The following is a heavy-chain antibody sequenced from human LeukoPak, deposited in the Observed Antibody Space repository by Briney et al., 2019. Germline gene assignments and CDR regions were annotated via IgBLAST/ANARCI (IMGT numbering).Heavy chain of an antibody. CDR3: AKTRTTRYLDWLSRTGGDFDF. D-gene: IGHD3-9*01. J-gene: IGHJ4*02. Sequence: PGRSLRLSCAASGFAYEDFDMNWVRQGPGKGLEWVAGISWNRGAIGYAGSVKGRFTISRDNARNSMYLQMNSLRVEDTALYYCAKTRTTRYLDWLSRTGGDFDFWGQGTLVTVSS. CDR2: ISWNRGAI. CDR1: GFAYEDFD. V-gene: IGHV3-9*01.